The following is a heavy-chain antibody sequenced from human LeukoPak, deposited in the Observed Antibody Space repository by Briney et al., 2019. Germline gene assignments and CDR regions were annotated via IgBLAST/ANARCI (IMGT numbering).Heavy chain of an antibody. V-gene: IGHV4-4*09. CDR1: RGSNSGSIRSYY. J-gene: IGHJ4*02. CDR2: ISSSGSV. Sequence: SETLSLTCTVSRGSNSGSIRSYYRSWLRQPPGKGLEWIGYISSSGSVNDNPSLRSRVTISVDTSKNQFFLNLSSVSAADTAVYYCARIPLGYSGAYYFDYWGQGTLVTVSP. D-gene: IGHD5-12*01. CDR3: ARIPLGYSGAYYFDY.